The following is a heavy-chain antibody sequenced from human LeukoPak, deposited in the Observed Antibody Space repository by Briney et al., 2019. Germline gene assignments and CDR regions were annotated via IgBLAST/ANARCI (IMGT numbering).Heavy chain of an antibody. V-gene: IGHV3-7*01. CDR2: INQDGSED. Sequence: GGSLRLSCAVSEFTFSRYWMSWVRQAPGKGLEWVANINQDGSEDAYVDSVKGRFTISRDNARNSLYLRMNSLRAEDTAVYYCAIDSSSYTTDFDYWGQGTLVTVSS. CDR3: AIDSSSYTTDFDY. J-gene: IGHJ4*02. D-gene: IGHD6-6*01. CDR1: EFTFSRYW.